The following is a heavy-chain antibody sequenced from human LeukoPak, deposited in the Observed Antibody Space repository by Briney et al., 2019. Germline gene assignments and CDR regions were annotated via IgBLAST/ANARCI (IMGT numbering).Heavy chain of an antibody. J-gene: IGHJ4*02. Sequence: PGGSLRLSCAASGFTFSSYSMNWVRQAPGKGLEWVSSISSSSSYIYYADSVKGRFTISRDNAKNSLYLQMNSLRAEDTAVYYCARSGVNWGPYYFDYWGQGTLVTVSS. CDR3: ARSGVNWGPYYFDY. D-gene: IGHD7-27*01. V-gene: IGHV3-21*01. CDR2: ISSSSSYI. CDR1: GFTFSSYS.